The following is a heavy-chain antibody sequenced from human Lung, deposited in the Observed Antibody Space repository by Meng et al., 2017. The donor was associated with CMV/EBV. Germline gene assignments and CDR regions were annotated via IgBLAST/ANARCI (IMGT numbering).Heavy chain of an antibody. CDR3: ARRTTGGKNWFDP. D-gene: IGHD4-17*01. J-gene: IGHJ5*02. V-gene: IGHV1-8*01. Sequence: ASXXVSXKASGYTFTSYDINWVRQATGQGLEWMGWMNPNSGNTGYAQKFQGRVTMTRNTSIRTAYMELSSLRSEDTAVYYCARRTTGGKNWFDPLGQGALVTVSS. CDR1: GYTFTSYD. CDR2: MNPNSGNT.